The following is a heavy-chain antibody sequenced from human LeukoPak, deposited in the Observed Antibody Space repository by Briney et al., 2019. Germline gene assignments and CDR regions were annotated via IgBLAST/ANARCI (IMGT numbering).Heavy chain of an antibody. CDR3: ARDWGEAGANYGYNDAFDI. D-gene: IGHD3-16*01. CDR2: IIPVRGAV. J-gene: IGHJ3*02. V-gene: IGHV1-69*05. CDR1: LFTLRSYV. Sequence: SLKDSCKPSLFTLRSYVITWVRRAAGQGLQGRGGIIPVRGAVHYAQKLQSRLTITTDQSTNTAYMEMTSLRAEDTAVYYCARDWGEAGANYGYNDAFDIWGQGTMVTVSS.